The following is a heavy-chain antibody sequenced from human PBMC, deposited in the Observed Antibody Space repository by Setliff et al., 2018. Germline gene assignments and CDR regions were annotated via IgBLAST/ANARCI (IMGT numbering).Heavy chain of an antibody. J-gene: IGHJ5*02. CDR3: ATLSKYPYGSGSYMGIRWFDP. V-gene: IGHV1-69-2*01. CDR2: VDPEDRET. D-gene: IGHD3-10*01. Sequence: ASVKVSCKASGYTFTDYYMHWVQQAPGKGLEWMGRVDPEDRETISAEKFQGRVTITADTSTDTAYMELSSLRSEDTAVYYCATLSKYPYGSGSYMGIRWFDPWGQGTRVTVSS. CDR1: GYTFTDYY.